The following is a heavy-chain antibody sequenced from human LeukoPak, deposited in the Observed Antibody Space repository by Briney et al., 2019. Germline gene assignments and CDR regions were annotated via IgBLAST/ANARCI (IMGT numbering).Heavy chain of an antibody. CDR1: GGSFSGYY. V-gene: IGHV4-34*01. CDR3: ARGHCSSTSCYVFWFDP. CDR2: VNHSGST. Sequence: SETLSLTCAVYGGSFSGYYWSWIRQPPGKGLEWIGEVNHSGSTNYTPSLKSRVTISGDTSKTQFSLKLSSVTAADTAVYYCARGHCSSTSCYVFWFDPWGQGTLVTVSS. J-gene: IGHJ5*02. D-gene: IGHD2-2*01.